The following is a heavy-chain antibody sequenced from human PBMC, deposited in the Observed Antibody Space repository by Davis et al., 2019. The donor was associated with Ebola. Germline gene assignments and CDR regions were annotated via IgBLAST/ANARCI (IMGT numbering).Heavy chain of an antibody. J-gene: IGHJ6*03. CDR3: ARDLMVVVVPAATPSGYMDV. Sequence: GESLKISCAASGFTFSSYAMSWVRQAPGKGLEWVSAISGSGGSTYYADSVKGRFTISRDNSKNTLYLQMNSLRAEDTAVYYCARDLMVVVVPAATPSGYMDVWGKGTTVTVSS. V-gene: IGHV3-23*01. CDR1: GFTFSSYA. D-gene: IGHD2-2*01. CDR2: ISGSGGST.